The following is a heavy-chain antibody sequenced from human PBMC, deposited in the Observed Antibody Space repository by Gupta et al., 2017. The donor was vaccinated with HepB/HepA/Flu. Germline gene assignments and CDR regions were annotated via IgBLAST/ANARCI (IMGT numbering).Heavy chain of an antibody. Sequence: EVRLVESGGGLVQPGGSLKLSCAASGFIFSDCPIHWVRQAAGKGLEWIGRIKTKRSTYATEYSASVKGRVVISRDDSSNTAYLQLSSLRTDDTAIYYCARLVGDGWFDPWGQGTLVTVSS. CDR3: ARLVGDGWFDP. D-gene: IGHD5-24*01. CDR2: IKTKRSTYAT. CDR1: GFIFSDCP. V-gene: IGHV3-73*02. J-gene: IGHJ5*02.